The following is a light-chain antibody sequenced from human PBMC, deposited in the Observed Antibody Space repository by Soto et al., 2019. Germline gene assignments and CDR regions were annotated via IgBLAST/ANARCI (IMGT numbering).Light chain of an antibody. Sequence: GDSVTITCRATQGISSFLAWYQQKPGKAPKLLIYVASSLQSGAPSRFSGSGSGADFTLTFSSLQPEDLATYYCQQYNSYSRTFGQGTKVDIK. V-gene: IGKV1-9*01. CDR3: QQYNSYSRT. J-gene: IGKJ1*01. CDR1: QGISSF. CDR2: VAS.